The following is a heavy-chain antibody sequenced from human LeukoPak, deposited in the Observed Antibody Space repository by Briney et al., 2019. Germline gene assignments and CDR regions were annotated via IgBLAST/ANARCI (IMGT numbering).Heavy chain of an antibody. J-gene: IGHJ4*02. Sequence: GGSLRLSCAASGFTVSSNYMSWVRQAPGKGLEWVSVIYSGGSTYYADSVKGRFTISRGNSKNTLYLQMNSLRAEDTAVYYCARHVMIYGGITYWGQGTLVTVSS. CDR2: IYSGGST. CDR3: ARHVMIYGGITY. CDR1: GFTVSSNY. D-gene: IGHD4-23*01. V-gene: IGHV3-66*04.